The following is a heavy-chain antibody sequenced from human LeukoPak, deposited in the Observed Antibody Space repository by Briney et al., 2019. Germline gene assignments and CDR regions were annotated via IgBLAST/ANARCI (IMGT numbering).Heavy chain of an antibody. CDR1: GFTFSSYA. CDR2: IRYDGSNK. D-gene: IGHD6-13*01. V-gene: IGHV3-30*02. Sequence: PGGSLRLSCAASGFTFSSYAMHWVRQAPGKGLEWVAFIRYDGSNKYYADSVKGRFTISRDNSKNTLYLQMNSLRAEDTAVYYCAKDRPIAAAGYFDYWGQGTLVTVSS. CDR3: AKDRPIAAAGYFDY. J-gene: IGHJ4*02.